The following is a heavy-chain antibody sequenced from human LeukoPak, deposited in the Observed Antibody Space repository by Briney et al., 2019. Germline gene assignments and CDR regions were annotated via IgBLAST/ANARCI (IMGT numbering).Heavy chain of an antibody. CDR2: ISAYNGNT. J-gene: IGHJ4*02. CDR1: GGTFSSYA. D-gene: IGHD6-19*01. V-gene: IGHV1-18*01. CDR3: ARTANSGWQGRAFDY. Sequence: GSSVKVSCKASGGTFSSYAISWVRQAPGQGLEWMGWISAYNGNTNYAQKLQGRVTMTTDTSTSTAYMELRSLRSDDTAVYYCARTANSGWQGRAFDYWGQGTLVTVSS.